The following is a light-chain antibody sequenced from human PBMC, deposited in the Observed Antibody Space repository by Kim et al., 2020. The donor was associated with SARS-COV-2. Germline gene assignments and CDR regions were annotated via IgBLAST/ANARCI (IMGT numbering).Light chain of an antibody. CDR1: QSVSSD. CDR3: QQYKNWPPIT. V-gene: IGKV3-15*01. Sequence: SPGEGVTLSGRASQSVSSDLAWYQRKPGQAPRLLIFGASTRAAGVPARFSGGGSGTDFTLTITSLQSEDFAVYYCQQYKNWPPITFGQGTRLEIK. CDR2: GAS. J-gene: IGKJ5*01.